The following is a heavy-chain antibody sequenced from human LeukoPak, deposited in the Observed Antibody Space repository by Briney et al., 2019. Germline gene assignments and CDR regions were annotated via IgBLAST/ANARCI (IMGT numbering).Heavy chain of an antibody. CDR1: GYKFTNYW. CDR2: IYPGDSDT. Sequence: GESLKISCKGSGYKFTNYWIGWVRQMPGKGLEWMGIIYPGDSDTRYSPSFQDQVTISAAKSTGTAYLQWSSLKASDTAMCYCVRGDYGDYGGAYWGQGALVTVSS. CDR3: VRGDYGDYGGAY. D-gene: IGHD4-17*01. V-gene: IGHV5-51*01. J-gene: IGHJ4*02.